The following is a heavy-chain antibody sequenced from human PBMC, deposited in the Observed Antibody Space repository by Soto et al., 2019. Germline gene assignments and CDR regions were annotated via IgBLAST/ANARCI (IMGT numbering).Heavy chain of an antibody. Sequence: TLSLTCTVSGGSISSGGYYWSWIRQHPGKGLEWIGYIYYSGSTYYNPSLKSRVTISVDTSKNQFSLKLSSVTAADTAVYYCARERSVRWDAFDIWGQGTMVTVSS. D-gene: IGHD4-17*01. CDR2: IYYSGST. J-gene: IGHJ3*02. CDR1: GGSISSGGYY. CDR3: ARERSVRWDAFDI. V-gene: IGHV4-31*03.